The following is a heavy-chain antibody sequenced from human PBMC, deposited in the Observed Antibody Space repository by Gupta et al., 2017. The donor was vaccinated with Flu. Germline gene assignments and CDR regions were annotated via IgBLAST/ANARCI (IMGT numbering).Heavy chain of an antibody. D-gene: IGHD2-2*01. Sequence: NPNSVGTKYAQKFQGRVSMTTDTSIATVHMELSSLRSDDTAVYYCARVGYCSTTSCYEPFDSWGQGTLLKVSS. CDR3: ARVGYCSTTSCYEPFDS. J-gene: IGHJ4*02. CDR2: NPNSVGT. V-gene: IGHV1-2*02.